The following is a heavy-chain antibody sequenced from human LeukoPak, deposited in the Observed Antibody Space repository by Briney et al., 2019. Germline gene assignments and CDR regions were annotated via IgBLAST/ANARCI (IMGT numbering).Heavy chain of an antibody. CDR3: ARGYDFWSGYFDY. CDR2: IRYDGSNK. J-gene: IGHJ4*02. Sequence: GGSLRLSCAASGFTFSSYGMHWVRQALGKGLEWVAFIRYDGSNKYYADSVKGRFTISRDNSENTLYLQMNSLRAEDTAVYYCARGYDFWSGYFDYWGQGTLVTVSS. V-gene: IGHV3-30*02. CDR1: GFTFSSYG. D-gene: IGHD3-3*01.